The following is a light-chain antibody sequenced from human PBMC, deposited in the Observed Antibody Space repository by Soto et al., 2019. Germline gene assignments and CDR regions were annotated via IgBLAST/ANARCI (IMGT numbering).Light chain of an antibody. V-gene: IGLV2-23*03. J-gene: IGLJ2*01. CDR3: CSYAGSSTFDVV. Sequence: QSALTQPASVSGSPGQSITISCTGTSSDVGSYNLVSWYQQHPGKAPKLMIYEGSKLPSGVSNRFSGSKSGNTASLTISGLQAEDEADYYCCSYAGSSTFDVVFGGGTKLTVL. CDR1: SSDVGSYNL. CDR2: EGS.